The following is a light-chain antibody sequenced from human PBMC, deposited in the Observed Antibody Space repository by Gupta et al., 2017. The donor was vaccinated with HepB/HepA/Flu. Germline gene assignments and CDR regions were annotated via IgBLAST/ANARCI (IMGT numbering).Light chain of an antibody. Sequence: ENVLTQSPDTLSLSLGERATLSCRASQSVSSNFLAWYQQKPGQAPRLLIFGASSRAAGIPDRFTGSGSGTDFTLTISRLEPEDCAVYCCQQYGSLPYTFGQGTKLEIK. CDR1: QSVSSNF. CDR3: QQYGSLPYT. V-gene: IGKV3-20*01. J-gene: IGKJ2*01. CDR2: GAS.